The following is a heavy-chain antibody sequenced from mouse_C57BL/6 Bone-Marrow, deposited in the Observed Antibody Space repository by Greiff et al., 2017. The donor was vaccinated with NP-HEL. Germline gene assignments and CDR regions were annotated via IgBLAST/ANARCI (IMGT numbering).Heavy chain of an antibody. Sequence: QVQLQQPGAELVKPGASVKISCKASGYAFSSYWMNWVKQRPGKGLEWIGQIYPGDGDTNYNGKFKGKATLTADKSSSTAYMQLSSLTSEDSAVYFCARPFITTVVATNFDVWGTGTTVTVSS. CDR1: GYAFSSYW. V-gene: IGHV1-80*01. CDR2: IYPGDGDT. CDR3: ARPFITTVVATNFDV. J-gene: IGHJ1*03. D-gene: IGHD1-1*01.